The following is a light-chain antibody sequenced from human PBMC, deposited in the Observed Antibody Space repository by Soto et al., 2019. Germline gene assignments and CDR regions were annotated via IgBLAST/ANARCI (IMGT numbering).Light chain of an antibody. CDR2: GNS. J-gene: IGLJ2*01. Sequence: QSVLTQPPSVSGAPGQRVTISCTWSSSNIGAGYDVHWYQQLPGTAPKLLIYGNSNRPSGVPDRCSGSKSGTSASLAITGLQAEDEADYYCQSYDSSLSVVFGGGTKLTVL. CDR3: QSYDSSLSVV. V-gene: IGLV1-40*01. CDR1: SSNIGAGYD.